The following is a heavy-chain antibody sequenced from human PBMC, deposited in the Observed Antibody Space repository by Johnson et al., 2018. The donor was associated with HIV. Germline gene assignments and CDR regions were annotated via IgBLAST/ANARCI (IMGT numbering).Heavy chain of an antibody. D-gene: IGHD4-23*01. CDR3: ASGEDYGGNYGAFDI. Sequence: QVQLVESGGGVVQPGRSLRLSCAASGFTFSNYAMHWVRQAPGKGLEWVSVISLDGSNKYYADSVKGRFTISRDTSKNTLYLQMNSLRAQDTAVYYCASGEDYGGNYGAFDIWGQGTMVTVSS. J-gene: IGHJ3*02. CDR2: ISLDGSNK. V-gene: IGHV3-30*04. CDR1: GFTFSNYA.